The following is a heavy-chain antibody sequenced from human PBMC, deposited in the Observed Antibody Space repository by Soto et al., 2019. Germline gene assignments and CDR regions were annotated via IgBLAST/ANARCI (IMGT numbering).Heavy chain of an antibody. CDR2: ISAYNGNT. V-gene: IGHV1-18*01. Sequence: ASVKVSCKASGYTFTSYGISWVRQAPRQGLEWMGWISAYNGNTNYAQKLQGRVTMTTDTSTSTAYMELRSLRSDDTAVYYCARAFMTTVTTNWFDPWGRGTLVTVSS. CDR1: GYTFTSYG. CDR3: ARAFMTTVTTNWFDP. J-gene: IGHJ5*02. D-gene: IGHD4-17*01.